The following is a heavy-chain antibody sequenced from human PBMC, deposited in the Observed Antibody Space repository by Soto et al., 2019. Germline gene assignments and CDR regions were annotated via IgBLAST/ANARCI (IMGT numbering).Heavy chain of an antibody. Sequence: SETLSLTCSVSAASISRYYWSWIRQPPGKGLEWVGYIYYRGNTNYNPSLKSRVTMSVDTSKNQFSLKLNSVTSADTAVYYCARVHSSMGHEFFFDYWGQGALVTVSS. V-gene: IGHV4-59*01. D-gene: IGHD3-10*01. J-gene: IGHJ4*02. CDR2: IYYRGNT. CDR1: AASISRYY. CDR3: ARVHSSMGHEFFFDY.